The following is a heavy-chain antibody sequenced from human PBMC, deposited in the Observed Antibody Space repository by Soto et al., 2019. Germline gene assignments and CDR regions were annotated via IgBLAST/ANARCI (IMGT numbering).Heavy chain of an antibody. CDR3: ARGGVYSTSSLPRFYYYAMDV. D-gene: IGHD6-6*01. J-gene: IGHJ6*02. CDR2: IKQDGSEK. CDR1: VITFSDYW. V-gene: IGHV3-7*01. Sequence: GGSLRLSCADSVITFSDYWMTWFRQAPGKGLEWVASIKQDGSEKSYVDSVEGRFTISRDNAKNSLYLQMDSLRVGDTAVYYCARGGVYSTSSLPRFYYYAMDVWGQGTTVTVSS.